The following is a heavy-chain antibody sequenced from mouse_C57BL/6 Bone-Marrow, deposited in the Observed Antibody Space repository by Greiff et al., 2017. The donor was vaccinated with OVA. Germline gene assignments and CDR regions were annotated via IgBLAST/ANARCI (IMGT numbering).Heavy chain of an antibody. V-gene: IGHV7-1*01. Sequence: EVKLVESGGGLVQSGRSLRLSCATSGFTFSDFYMEWVRQAPGKGLEWIAASRNKANDYTTEYSASVKGRFIVSRDTSQSILYLQMNALRAEDTAIYYCARSYYGTYFDYWGQGTTLTVSS. CDR3: ARSYYGTYFDY. CDR2: SRNKANDYTT. J-gene: IGHJ2*01. D-gene: IGHD2-1*01. CDR1: GFTFSDFY.